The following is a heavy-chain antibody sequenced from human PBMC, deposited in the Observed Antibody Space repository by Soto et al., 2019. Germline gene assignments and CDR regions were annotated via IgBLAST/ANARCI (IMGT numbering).Heavy chain of an antibody. V-gene: IGHV1-69*13. D-gene: IGHD2-2*01. J-gene: IGHJ6*02. Sequence: SVKVSCKASGGTFSRYSITWVRQAPGHGLEWIGRIIPIFGIASYAQKFQGRVTITADESTSTAYMELSSLRSDDTAVYYCAREDRDRETGLVPAAIDGMDVWGQGTTVHRLL. CDR3: AREDRDRETGLVPAAIDGMDV. CDR1: GGTFSRYS. CDR2: IIPIFGIA.